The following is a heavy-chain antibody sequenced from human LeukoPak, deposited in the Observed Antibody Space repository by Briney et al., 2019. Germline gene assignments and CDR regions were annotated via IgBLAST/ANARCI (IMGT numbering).Heavy chain of an antibody. V-gene: IGHV3-48*01. CDR1: GFTFSSYS. D-gene: IGHD3-3*01. CDR2: ISSSSSTI. CDR3: ARVRPDFWSPNWFDP. J-gene: IGHJ5*02. Sequence: GGSLRLSCAASGFTFSSYSMNWLRQAPGKGLEWVSYISSSSSTIYYADSVKGRFTISRDNAKNSLYLQMNSLRAEDTAVYYCARVRPDFWSPNWFDPWGQGTLVTVSS.